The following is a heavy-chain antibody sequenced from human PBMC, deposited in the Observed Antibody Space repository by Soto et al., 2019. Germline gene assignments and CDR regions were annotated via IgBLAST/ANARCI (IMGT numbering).Heavy chain of an antibody. CDR1: GFTFSSYA. CDR2: ISGSGGST. D-gene: IGHD1-26*01. J-gene: IGHJ6*02. V-gene: IGHV3-23*01. CDR3: AKGDSGIYYYYGMDV. Sequence: GGSLRLSCAASGFTFSSYAMSWVRQAPGKGLEWVSAISGSGGSTYYADSVKGRFTISRDNSKNTLYLQMNSLRAEDTAVYYCAKGDSGIYYYYGMDVWGQGTTVTVSS.